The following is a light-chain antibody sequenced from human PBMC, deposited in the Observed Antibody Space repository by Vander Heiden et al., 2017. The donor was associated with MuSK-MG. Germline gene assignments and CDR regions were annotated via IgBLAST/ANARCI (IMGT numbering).Light chain of an antibody. Sequence: DIQMTQSPSSLSASVGDRVTITCRASQSISNYLHWYQQKPGRAPKLLIYAASTLETGVPSRFSGGESGTDFTLTISNLQPEDFATYYCQQSFSTPTCGGGTKVDIK. J-gene: IGKJ4*01. CDR2: AAS. CDR1: QSISNY. CDR3: QQSFSTPT. V-gene: IGKV1-39*01.